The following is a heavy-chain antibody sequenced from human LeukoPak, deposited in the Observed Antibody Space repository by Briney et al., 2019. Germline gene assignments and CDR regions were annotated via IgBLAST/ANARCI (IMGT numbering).Heavy chain of an antibody. V-gene: IGHV1-18*01. Sequence: ASVKVSCKASSYTFTNYAFTWVRQAPGQGLEWMGWISAYNGNTNYAQKLQGRVTMTTDTSTSTAYMELSSLRSEDTAVYYCARGFSGYPTGCFDYWGQGTLVTVSS. J-gene: IGHJ4*02. D-gene: IGHD5-12*01. CDR1: SYTFTNYA. CDR2: ISAYNGNT. CDR3: ARGFSGYPTGCFDY.